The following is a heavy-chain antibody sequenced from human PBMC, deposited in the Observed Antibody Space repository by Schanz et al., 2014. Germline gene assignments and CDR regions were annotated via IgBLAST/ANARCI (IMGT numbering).Heavy chain of an antibody. V-gene: IGHV1-46*03. CDR3: GRGPSTCAFDI. CDR1: GYTFTSYY. J-gene: IGHJ3*02. Sequence: QVQLVQSGAEVKKPGASVKVSCEASGYTFTSYYIHWFRQAPGQGLEWMGLINPSVGNTNYAQKCLGRVTTTRDTSSSTVVKLLSSRRSEGSAWYFCGRGPSTCAFDIWGQGAMVTVSS. CDR2: INPSVGNT.